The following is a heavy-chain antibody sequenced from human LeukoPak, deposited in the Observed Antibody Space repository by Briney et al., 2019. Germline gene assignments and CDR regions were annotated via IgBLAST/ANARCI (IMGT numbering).Heavy chain of an antibody. CDR1: GYTLTELS. V-gene: IGHV1-24*01. Sequence: ASVKVSCKVSGYTLTELSMHWVRQAPGKGLEWMGGFDPEDGETIYAQKFQGRVTMTEDTSTDTAYMELSSLRSEDTAVYYCATVTRARDSSGSYSRYFQHWGQGTLVTVSS. J-gene: IGHJ1*01. CDR3: ATVTRARDSSGSYSRYFQH. D-gene: IGHD1-26*01. CDR2: FDPEDGET.